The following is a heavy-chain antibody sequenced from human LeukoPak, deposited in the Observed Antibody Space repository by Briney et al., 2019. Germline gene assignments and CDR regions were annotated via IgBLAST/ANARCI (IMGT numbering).Heavy chain of an antibody. V-gene: IGHV1-69*02. CDR3: AALVPAAIGRWFDP. CDR1: GGTFSSYT. D-gene: IGHD2-2*02. CDR2: IIPILGIA. J-gene: IGHJ5*02. Sequence: RASVKVSCKASGGTFSSYTISWVRQAPGQGLEWMGRIIPILGIANYAQKFQGRVTITADKSMSTAYMELSSLRSEDTAVYYCAALVPAAIGRWFDPWGQGTLVTVAS.